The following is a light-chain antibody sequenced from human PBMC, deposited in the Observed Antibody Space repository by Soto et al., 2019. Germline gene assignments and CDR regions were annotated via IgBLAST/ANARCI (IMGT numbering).Light chain of an antibody. CDR2: GTS. V-gene: IGKV3-15*01. J-gene: IGKJ4*01. Sequence: ELVMTPSPATLSVSPGYIATLSCSSSQSFSSNVAWYQQKPGQAPRLLIYGTSTRVTGIPARFSGSGSGTEFTLTISSLQSEDLAVYYCQQYYNWPLTFGGGTKVDIK. CDR3: QQYYNWPLT. CDR1: QSFSSN.